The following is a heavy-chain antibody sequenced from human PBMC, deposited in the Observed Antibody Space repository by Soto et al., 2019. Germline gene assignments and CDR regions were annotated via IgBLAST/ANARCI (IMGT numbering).Heavy chain of an antibody. D-gene: IGHD2-2*01. CDR1: GFTFSNAW. J-gene: IGHJ6*02. V-gene: IGHV3-15*01. CDR2: IKSKTDGGTT. CDR3: TTDLGYCSSTSCSAYGMDV. Sequence: PGGSLRLSCAASGFTFSNAWMSWVRQAPGKGLEWVGRIKSKTDGGTTDYAAPVKGRFTISRDDSKNTLYLQMNSLKTEDTAVYYCTTDLGYCSSTSCSAYGMDVWAQGTTVTVSS.